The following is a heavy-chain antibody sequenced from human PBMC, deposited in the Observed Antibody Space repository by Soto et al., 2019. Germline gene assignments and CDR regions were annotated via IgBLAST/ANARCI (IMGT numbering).Heavy chain of an antibody. CDR1: GGSISSGGYY. D-gene: IGHD1-1*01. Sequence: PSETLSLTCTVSGGSISSGGYYWSWIRQHPGKGLEWIGYIYYSGSTNYNPSLQSRVTISVDTSKNQFSLKLSSVTAADTAVYYCARDRNWKGYYGMDVWGQGTTVTVSS. J-gene: IGHJ6*02. CDR3: ARDRNWKGYYGMDV. V-gene: IGHV4-61*08. CDR2: IYYSGST.